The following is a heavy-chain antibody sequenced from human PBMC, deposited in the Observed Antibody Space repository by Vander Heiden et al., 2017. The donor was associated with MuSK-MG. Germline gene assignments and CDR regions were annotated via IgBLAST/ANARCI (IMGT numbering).Heavy chain of an antibody. CDR1: GFPCRSYK. CDR3: AAEPAP. J-gene: IGHJ5*02. Sequence: EVQLVESGGGLVQPGGYLRPPCAASGFPCRSYKMNWVRQAPGKGLEWVSYISSSSTSIYYADSVRGRFTISRDNAKNSIYLQMDSLRAEDTAVYYCAAEPAPWGQGTLVTVSS. V-gene: IGHV3-48*01. CDR2: ISSSSTSI.